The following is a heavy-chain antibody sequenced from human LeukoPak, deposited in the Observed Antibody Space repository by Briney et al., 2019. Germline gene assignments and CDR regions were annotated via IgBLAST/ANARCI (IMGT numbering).Heavy chain of an antibody. CDR1: GGTFSSYA. J-gene: IGHJ6*02. CDR2: IIPIFGTA. D-gene: IGHD6-13*01. V-gene: IGHV1-69*01. Sequence: SVKVSCKASGGTFSSYAINWVRQAPGQGLEWMGGIIPIFGTANYAQKFQGRVTITADESTSTAYMELSSLRSEDTAVYYCARAGIAAAGISEYYYGMDVWGQGTTVTVSS. CDR3: ARAGIAAAGISEYYYGMDV.